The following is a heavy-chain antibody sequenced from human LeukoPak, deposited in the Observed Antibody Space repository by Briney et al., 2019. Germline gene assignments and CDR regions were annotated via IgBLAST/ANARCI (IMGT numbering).Heavy chain of an antibody. Sequence: SVKVSCKASGGTFSSYAISWVRQAPGQGLEWMGGIIPIFGTANYAQKFQGRVTITTDESTSTAYMELSSLRSEDTAVYYCARSSLPYYYNYYMDVWGKGTTVTVSS. D-gene: IGHD6-6*01. V-gene: IGHV1-69*05. CDR3: ARSSLPYYYNYYMDV. CDR2: IIPIFGTA. J-gene: IGHJ6*03. CDR1: GGTFSSYA.